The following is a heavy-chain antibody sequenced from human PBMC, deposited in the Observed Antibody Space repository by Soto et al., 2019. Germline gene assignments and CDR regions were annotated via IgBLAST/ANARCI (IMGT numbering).Heavy chain of an antibody. CDR1: GFSVSNNY. Sequence: EEPLVESGGGLVQAGGSLRLSCAPSGFSVSNNYMTWVRQAPGKGLEWVSVIYSDGSTYHADSVKGRFIASRDNSQNMLYLQMNNLSVEDTAVYYCASDTHSAWRSDCWGQGTLVTVAS. CDR3: ASDTHSAWRSDC. CDR2: IYSDGST. J-gene: IGHJ4*02. V-gene: IGHV3-66*01. D-gene: IGHD6-19*01.